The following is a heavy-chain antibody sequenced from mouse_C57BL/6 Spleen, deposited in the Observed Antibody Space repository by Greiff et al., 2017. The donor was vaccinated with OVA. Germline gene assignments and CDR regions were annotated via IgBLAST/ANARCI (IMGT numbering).Heavy chain of an antibody. CDR2: ISYDGSN. Sequence: EVKLVESGPGLVKPSQSLSLTCSVTGYSITSGYYWNWIRQFPGNKLEWMGYISYDGSNNYNPSLKNRISITRDTSKNQFFLKLNSVTTEDTATYYCARDYSNLAYFDYWGQGTTLTVSS. J-gene: IGHJ2*01. V-gene: IGHV3-6*01. CDR3: ARDYSNLAYFDY. D-gene: IGHD2-5*01. CDR1: GYSITSGYY.